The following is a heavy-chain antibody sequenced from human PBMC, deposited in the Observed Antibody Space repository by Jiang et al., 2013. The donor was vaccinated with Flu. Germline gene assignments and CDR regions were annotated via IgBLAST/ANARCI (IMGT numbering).Heavy chain of an antibody. J-gene: IGHJ6*01. Sequence: QSGAEVKKPGAAVKVSCKASGYTFTSYGINWVRQAPGQGLEWLGRISANKGNTKYARRIQGRVTMTTETSTTTAYMELKSLRSDDTAIYYCVRDDSAYY. CDR3: VRDDSAYY. CDR2: ISANKGNT. CDR1: GYTFTSYG. D-gene: IGHD3-22*01. V-gene: IGHV1-18*04.